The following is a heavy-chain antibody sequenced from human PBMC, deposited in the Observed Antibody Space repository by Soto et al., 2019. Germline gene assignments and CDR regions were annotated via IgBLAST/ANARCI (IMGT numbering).Heavy chain of an antibody. J-gene: IGHJ6*02. V-gene: IGHV1-69*01. CDR3: ATTLGAVVVVARQPARPEYYYGMDV. D-gene: IGHD2-15*01. CDR2: IIPIFGTA. CDR1: GGTFSSYA. Sequence: QVQLVQSGAEVKKPGSSVKVSCKASGGTFSSYAISWVRQAPGQGLEWMGGIIPIFGTANYAQKFQGRVTITADESTRTDYMELSSLRYEDTAVYYCATTLGAVVVVARQPARPEYYYGMDVWGQGTTVTVSS.